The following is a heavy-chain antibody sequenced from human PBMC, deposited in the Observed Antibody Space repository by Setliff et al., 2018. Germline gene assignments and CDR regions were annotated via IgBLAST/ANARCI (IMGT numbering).Heavy chain of an antibody. CDR1: GVTFTNYA. Sequence: GGSLRLSCAASGVTFTNYAMSWVRQAPGKGLEWVSEISDSGVSKYYADSVMGRFSISRDNSKNTLSLQMNSLRAEDTAVYYCVKDPNGDYVGAFDSWGRGILVTVSS. D-gene: IGHD4-17*01. J-gene: IGHJ5*01. V-gene: IGHV3-23*01. CDR2: ISDSGVSK. CDR3: VKDPNGDYVGAFDS.